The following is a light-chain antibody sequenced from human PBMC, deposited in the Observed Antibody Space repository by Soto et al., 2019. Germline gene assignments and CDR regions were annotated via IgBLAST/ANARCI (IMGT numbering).Light chain of an antibody. CDR1: QDISNY. CDR3: QQYHTFPLT. V-gene: IGKV1-16*02. CDR2: AAS. J-gene: IGKJ4*01. Sequence: DIQMTQPPSSLSASVGDRVTITCRASQDISNYLAWFQQKPGKAPKSLIYAASNLQSGVPSNFSGSGSGTDFMLTISSLQPEDFATYYCQQYHTFPLTFGGGTKVDIK.